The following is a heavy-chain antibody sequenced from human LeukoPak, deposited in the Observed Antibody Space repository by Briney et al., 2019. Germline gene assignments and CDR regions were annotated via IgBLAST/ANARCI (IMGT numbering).Heavy chain of an antibody. CDR3: AKASIITMVRGPVFQH. J-gene: IGHJ1*01. V-gene: IGHV3-23*01. Sequence: PGGSLRLSCAASGFTFSSYAMSWVRQAPGKGLEWVSAISGSGGSTYYADSVKGRLTISRDNSKNTLYLQMNSLRAEDTAVYYCAKASIITMVRGPVFQHWGQGTLVTVSS. CDR2: ISGSGGST. D-gene: IGHD3-10*01. CDR1: GFTFSSYA.